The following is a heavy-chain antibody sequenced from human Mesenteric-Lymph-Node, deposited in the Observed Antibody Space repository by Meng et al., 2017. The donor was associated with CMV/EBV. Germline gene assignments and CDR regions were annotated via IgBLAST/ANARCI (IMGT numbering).Heavy chain of an antibody. CDR2: ISGSGGST. CDR3: AKDGVGGHFDY. D-gene: IGHD2-8*01. V-gene: IGHV3-23*01. Sequence: GESLKISCAASGFTFSSYAMSWVRQAPGKGLEWVSAISGSGGSTYYADSVKGRFTISRANSKNTLYLQMNSLRPEDTAVYYCAKDGVGGHFDYWGQGTLVTVSS. CDR1: GFTFSSYA. J-gene: IGHJ4*02.